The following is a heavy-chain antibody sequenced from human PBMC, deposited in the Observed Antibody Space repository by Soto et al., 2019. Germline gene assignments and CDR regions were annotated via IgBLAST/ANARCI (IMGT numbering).Heavy chain of an antibody. D-gene: IGHD4-17*01. CDR3: ARQNDYGDRNQPNDAFDI. Sequence: SETLSLTCTVSGGSISSSSYYWGWIRQPPGKGLEWIGSIYYSGSTYYNPSLKSRVTISVDTSKNQFSLKLSSVTAADTAVYYCARQNDYGDRNQPNDAFDIWGQGTMVTVSS. CDR2: IYYSGST. CDR1: GGSISSSSYY. V-gene: IGHV4-39*01. J-gene: IGHJ3*02.